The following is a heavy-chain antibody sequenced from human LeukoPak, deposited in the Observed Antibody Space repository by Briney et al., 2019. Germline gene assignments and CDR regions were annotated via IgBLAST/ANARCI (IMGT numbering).Heavy chain of an antibody. J-gene: IGHJ5*02. CDR1: GYSISSGYY. Sequence: KPSETLSLTCAVSGYSISSGYYWGWIRQPPGKGLEWIGSIYHSGSTYYNPSLKSRVTTSVDTSKNQFSLKLSSVTAADTAVYYCARAFVVVPAAMYFAPWGQGTLVTVSS. CDR3: ARAFVVVPAAMYFAP. D-gene: IGHD2-2*01. CDR2: IYHSGST. V-gene: IGHV4-38-2*01.